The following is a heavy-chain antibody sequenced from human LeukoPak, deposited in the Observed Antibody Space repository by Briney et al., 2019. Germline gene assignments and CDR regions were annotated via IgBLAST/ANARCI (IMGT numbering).Heavy chain of an antibody. CDR2: INPNSGGT. D-gene: IGHD2-8*01. CDR3: ARGGYCTNGVCLGRNWFDP. Sequence: GASVKVSCKASGYTFTGYYMHWVRQAPGQGLEWMGWINPNSGGTNYAQKFQGRVTMTRDTSISTAYMELSRLRSDDTAVYYCARGGYCTNGVCLGRNWFDPWGQGTLVTVSS. V-gene: IGHV1-2*02. CDR1: GYTFTGYY. J-gene: IGHJ5*02.